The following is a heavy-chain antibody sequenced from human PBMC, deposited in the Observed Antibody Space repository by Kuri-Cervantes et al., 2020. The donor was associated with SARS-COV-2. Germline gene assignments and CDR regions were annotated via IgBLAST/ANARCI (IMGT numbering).Heavy chain of an antibody. CDR1: GFSFSNYA. CDR3: AKVGLAQNDFWSGYYTG. Sequence: LSLTCAALGFSFSNYAMSWVRQAPGRGLEWVAVVYSSDARTYYADSAKGRFSISRDNSKNTVYLQMNSLRVEDTAVYYCAKVGLAQNDFWSGYYTGWGQGTLVTVSS. D-gene: IGHD3-3*01. CDR2: VYSSDART. J-gene: IGHJ4*02. V-gene: IGHV3-23*05.